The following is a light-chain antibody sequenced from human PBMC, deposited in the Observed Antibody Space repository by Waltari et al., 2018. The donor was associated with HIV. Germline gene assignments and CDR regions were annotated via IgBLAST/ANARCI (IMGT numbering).Light chain of an antibody. CDR3: SSYTTSSTWV. V-gene: IGLV2-14*01. J-gene: IGLJ3*02. CDR2: EVT. Sequence: QSALTQPASVSGSPGQSIAISCTATTTDVGDNNFVSWYQQHPGKAPKLLIYEVTTRPSGVSNRFSGSKSGNTASLTISGLQAEDDADYYCSSYTTSSTWVFGGGTRVTVL. CDR1: TTDVGDNNF.